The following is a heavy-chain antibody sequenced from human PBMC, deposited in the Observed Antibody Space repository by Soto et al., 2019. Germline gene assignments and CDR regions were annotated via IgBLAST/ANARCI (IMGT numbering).Heavy chain of an antibody. CDR3: ARDGDVYCSGGSCHYFDY. J-gene: IGHJ4*02. V-gene: IGHV4-59*01. CDR1: GGSISSYY. CDR2: IYYSGST. Sequence: QVQLQESGPGLVKPSETLSLTCTVSGGSISSYYWSWIRQPPGKGLEWIGYIYYSGSTNYNPSLKSRFTISVDTSKNQFSLKLSSVTAADTAVYYCARDGDVYCSGGSCHYFDYWGQGTLVTVSS. D-gene: IGHD2-15*01.